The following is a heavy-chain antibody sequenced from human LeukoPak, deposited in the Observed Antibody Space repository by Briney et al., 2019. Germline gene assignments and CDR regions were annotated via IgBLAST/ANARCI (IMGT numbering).Heavy chain of an antibody. CDR1: GFTFSSYA. D-gene: IGHD4-23*01. CDR3: ARDRVGGNATFDI. CDR2: ISYDGSNK. Sequence: PGRSLRLSCAASGFTFSSYAMHWVRQAPGKGLEWVAVISYDGSNKYYADSVKGRFTISRDNSKNTLYLQMNGLRAEDTAVYYCARDRVGGNATFDIWGQGTMVTVSS. J-gene: IGHJ3*02. V-gene: IGHV3-30*04.